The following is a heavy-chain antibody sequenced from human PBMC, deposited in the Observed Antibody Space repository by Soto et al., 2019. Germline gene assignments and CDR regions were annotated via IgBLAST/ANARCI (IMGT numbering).Heavy chain of an antibody. CDR3: AKSQLSCSGGSCFFDY. D-gene: IGHD2-15*01. CDR2: ISYDGSNK. J-gene: IGHJ4*02. CDR1: GFTFSSYG. V-gene: IGHV3-30*18. Sequence: QVQLVESGGGVVQPGRSLRLSCAASGFTFSSYGMHWVRQAPGKGWEWVAGISYDGSNKYYADSVKGRFTISRDNSKNTLYLQMHILRAEDTAVYYCAKSQLSCSGGSCFFDYWGQGTLVTVSS.